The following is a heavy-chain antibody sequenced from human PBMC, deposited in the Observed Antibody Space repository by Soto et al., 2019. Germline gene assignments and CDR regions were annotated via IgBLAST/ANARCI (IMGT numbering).Heavy chain of an antibody. J-gene: IGHJ6*02. CDR1: GDSVSSNSAA. V-gene: IGHV6-1*01. Sequence: SQTLSLTCAISGDSVSSNSAAWNWIRQSPSRGLEWLGRTYYRSKWYNDYAVSVKSRITINPGTSKNQFSLQLNSVTPEDTAVYYCARDGRVAAAGTSPGYYGMDVWGQGTTVTVSS. CDR3: ARDGRVAAAGTSPGYYGMDV. CDR2: TYYRSKWYN. D-gene: IGHD6-13*01.